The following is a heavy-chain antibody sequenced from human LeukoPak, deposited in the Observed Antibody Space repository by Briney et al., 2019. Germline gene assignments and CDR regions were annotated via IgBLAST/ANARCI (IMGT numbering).Heavy chain of an antibody. Sequence: GASVKVSCKASGYTFTSYAMNWVRQAPGQGLEWMGWINTNTGNPTYAQGFTGRFVFSLDTSVSTAYLQISSLKADDTAVYYCARLIGHSRDGYNLGFGPHGYDAFDIWGQGTMVTVSS. V-gene: IGHV7-4-1*02. D-gene: IGHD5-24*01. J-gene: IGHJ3*02. CDR2: INTNTGNP. CDR3: ARLIGHSRDGYNLGFGPHGYDAFDI. CDR1: GYTFTSYA.